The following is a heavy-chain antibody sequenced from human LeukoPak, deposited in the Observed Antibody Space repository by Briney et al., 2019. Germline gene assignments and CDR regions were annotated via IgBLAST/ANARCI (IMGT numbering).Heavy chain of an antibody. Sequence: GGSLRLSCEGPGLTSSNYWIHWVGQVPGKVLVWVSRINEHGTITDYADSVRGRFTISRDNAKNTLYLQMNSLRVDDTAVYYCARDLSGGHDYWGQGTLVTVSS. CDR1: GLTSSNYW. V-gene: IGHV3-74*01. CDR2: INEHGTIT. CDR3: ARDLSGGHDY. J-gene: IGHJ4*02. D-gene: IGHD2-15*01.